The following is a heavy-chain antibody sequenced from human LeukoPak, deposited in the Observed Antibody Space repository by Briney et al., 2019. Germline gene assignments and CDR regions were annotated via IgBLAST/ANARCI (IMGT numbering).Heavy chain of an antibody. D-gene: IGHD3-9*01. Sequence: QPGRSLRLSCAAPGFTFSSYGMHWVRQAPGKGLEWVAVISYDGSNKYYADSVKGRFTTSRDNSKNTLYLQMNSLRAEDTAVYYCAKVRYVGYYFDTWGQGTLVTVSS. CDR1: GFTFSSYG. CDR3: AKVRYVGYYFDT. V-gene: IGHV3-30*18. CDR2: ISYDGSNK. J-gene: IGHJ4*02.